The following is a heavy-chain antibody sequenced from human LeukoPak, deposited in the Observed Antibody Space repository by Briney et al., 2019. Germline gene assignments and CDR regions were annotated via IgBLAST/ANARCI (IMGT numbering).Heavy chain of an antibody. Sequence: GGSLRLSCAASGFTFSNAWMSWVRQAPGKGLEWVGRIRSKTDGGTTDYAAPVKGRFTISRDDSKNTLYLQMNSLKTEDTAVYYCTTDYYCSSTSCSYYFDYWGQGTLVTVSS. J-gene: IGHJ4*02. V-gene: IGHV3-15*01. D-gene: IGHD2-2*01. CDR3: TTDYYCSSTSCSYYFDY. CDR1: GFTFSNAW. CDR2: IRSKTDGGTT.